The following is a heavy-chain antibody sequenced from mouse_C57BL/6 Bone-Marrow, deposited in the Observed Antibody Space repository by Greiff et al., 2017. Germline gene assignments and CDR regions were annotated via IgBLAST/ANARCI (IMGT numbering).Heavy chain of an antibody. V-gene: IGHV1-81*01. Sequence: QVQLQQSGAELARPGASVKLSCKASGYTFTSYGISWVKQRTGQGLEWIGEIYPRSGNTYYNEKFKGKATLTADKSSSTAYMELRSLTSDDSAVYFCARRGGYYSNWFAYWGQGTLVTVSA. CDR3: ARRGGYYSNWFAY. CDR2: IYPRSGNT. J-gene: IGHJ3*01. CDR1: GYTFTSYG. D-gene: IGHD2-5*01.